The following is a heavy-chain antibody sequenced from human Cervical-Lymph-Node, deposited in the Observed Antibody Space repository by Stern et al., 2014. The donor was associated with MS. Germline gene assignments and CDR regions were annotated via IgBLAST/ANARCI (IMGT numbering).Heavy chain of an antibody. D-gene: IGHD1-26*01. CDR1: ENTFTGYY. V-gene: IGHV1-2*02. J-gene: IGHJ4*02. CDR2: INSNSGAT. Sequence: VQLVESGAEVKKPGASVKVTCKTSENTFTGYYINWVRQAPGQGLEWMGWINSNSGATIYAQRFQDRVSLTSDTSNSLAYMELDRLTSGDTAVYYCARISLGSGIDYWGQGSLVTVSS. CDR3: ARISLGSGIDY.